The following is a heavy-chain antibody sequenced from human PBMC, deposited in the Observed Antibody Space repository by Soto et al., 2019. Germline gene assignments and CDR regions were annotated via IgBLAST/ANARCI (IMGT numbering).Heavy chain of an antibody. Sequence: GGSLRLSCAASGFTFSDYGMNWVRQAPGKGLEWVSYIAYGTSTIYYADSVKGRFTISRDNAKNSLYLQMNSLRAEDTAVYYCARAGGDYFDYWGRGTLVTVSS. CDR2: IAYGTSTI. D-gene: IGHD3-10*01. CDR3: ARAGGDYFDY. CDR1: GFTFSDYG. J-gene: IGHJ4*02. V-gene: IGHV3-48*01.